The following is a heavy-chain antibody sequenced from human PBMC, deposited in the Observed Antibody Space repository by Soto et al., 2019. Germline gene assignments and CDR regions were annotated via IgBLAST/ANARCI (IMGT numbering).Heavy chain of an antibody. D-gene: IGHD6-19*01. Sequence: QGKPPTASVKVSCKASGYTFTSYAMHWVRQAPGQRLEWMGWINAGNGNTKYSQKFQGRVTITRDTSASTAYMELSSLRSEDTAVYYCARCSSGWTLIDYWGQGTLVTVSS. CDR3: ARCSSGWTLIDY. CDR2: INAGNGNT. CDR1: GYTFTSYA. V-gene: IGHV1-3*01. J-gene: IGHJ4*02.